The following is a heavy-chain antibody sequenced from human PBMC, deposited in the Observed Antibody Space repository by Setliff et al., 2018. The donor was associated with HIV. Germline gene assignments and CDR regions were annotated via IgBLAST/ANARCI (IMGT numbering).Heavy chain of an antibody. Sequence: ASVKVSCKPSGYTFTSYGINWVRQAPGQGLEWMGWISGYNGKTNYAQKFQGRVTMTTDTSTNTAYMELSSLRFDDTAVYYCARVPILRYASPVDMWGQGTLVTVSS. J-gene: IGHJ4*02. CDR2: ISGYNGKT. V-gene: IGHV1-18*01. CDR3: ARVPILRYASPVDM. CDR1: GYTFTSYG. D-gene: IGHD3-9*01.